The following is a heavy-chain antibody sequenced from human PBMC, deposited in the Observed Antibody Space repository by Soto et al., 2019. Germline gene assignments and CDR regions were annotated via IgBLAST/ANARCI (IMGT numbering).Heavy chain of an antibody. V-gene: IGHV3-23*01. Sequence: EVQLLESGGGLVQPGGSLRLSCAASGFTFSSYAMSWVRQAPGKGLEWVSAISGSGGSTYYADSVKGRFTISRDNSKNTLYLQMNSLRADGTAVYDCAKDSYGDYGWFDPWGQGTMVIVSS. CDR1: GFTFSSYA. D-gene: IGHD4-17*01. J-gene: IGHJ5*02. CDR3: AKDSYGDYGWFDP. CDR2: ISGSGGST.